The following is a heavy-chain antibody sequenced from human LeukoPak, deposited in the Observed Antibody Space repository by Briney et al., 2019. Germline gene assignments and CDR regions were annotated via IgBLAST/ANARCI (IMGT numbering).Heavy chain of an antibody. Sequence: GGSLRLSCAVSGFTVSGNYMSWVRQAPGKGLEWVSLIYSGGTTYYADSVKGRFTISRDNSKNTLYLQMNSLRAEDTAVYYCARGPSGGNTLWMDYWGQGTLVTVSS. D-gene: IGHD2-21*01. J-gene: IGHJ4*02. CDR1: GFTVSGNY. CDR2: IYSGGTT. CDR3: ARGPSGGNTLWMDY. V-gene: IGHV3-53*01.